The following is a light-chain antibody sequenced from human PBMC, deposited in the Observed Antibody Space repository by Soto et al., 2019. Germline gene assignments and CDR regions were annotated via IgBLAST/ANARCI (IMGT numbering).Light chain of an antibody. CDR3: QHYGSSFT. V-gene: IGKV3-20*01. CDR2: GAS. J-gene: IGKJ3*01. Sequence: EIVLTQSPGTLSLSPGERATLSCRASQSVSSNYLAWYQHKPGQAPRLLIYGASSRATGIPDRFSGSGSGTDVTLTISRLEPEDVAVYYCQHYGSSFTFGPGTKVDIK. CDR1: QSVSSNY.